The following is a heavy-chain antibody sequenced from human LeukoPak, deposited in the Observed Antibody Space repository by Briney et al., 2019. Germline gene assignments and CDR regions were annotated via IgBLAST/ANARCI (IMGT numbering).Heavy chain of an antibody. CDR3: ARDSDAATIVY. D-gene: IGHD5-12*01. V-gene: IGHV4-30-4*01. Sequence: SETLSLTCTVSGGSISSGDYYWSWIRQPPGKGLEWIGYIYYSGSTYYNPSLKSRVTISVDTSKNQFSLKLSSVTAADTAVYYCARDSDAATIVYWGQGTLVTVSS. J-gene: IGHJ4*02. CDR1: GGSISSGDYY. CDR2: IYYSGST.